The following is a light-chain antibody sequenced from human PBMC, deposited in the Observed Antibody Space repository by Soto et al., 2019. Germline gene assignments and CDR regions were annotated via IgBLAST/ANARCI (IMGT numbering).Light chain of an antibody. J-gene: IGLJ1*01. Sequence: QSVLTQPASVSGSPGQSITISCTGTSSDVGGYNYVSWYQQHPGKAPKLIIYDVSYRPSGVSNRFSGSKSGNTASLTISGLQAEDEADYFCSSYSRRSTYVFGTGTKFTVL. CDR1: SSDVGGYNY. CDR2: DVS. V-gene: IGLV2-14*03. CDR3: SSYSRRSTYV.